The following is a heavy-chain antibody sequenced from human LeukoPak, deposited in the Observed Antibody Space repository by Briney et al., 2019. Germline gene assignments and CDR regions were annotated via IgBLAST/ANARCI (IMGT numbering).Heavy chain of an antibody. CDR3: AKADFWSGYYLS. V-gene: IGHV3-23*01. J-gene: IGHJ5*02. CDR1: GFTFSSYA. Sequence: SGGSLRLSCAASGFTFSSYAMSWVRQAPGKGLEWVSAISGSGGTTYYADSVKGRFTISRDNSKNTLFLQMSSLRPEDTAVYYCAKADFWSGYYLSWGQGTLLTVSS. D-gene: IGHD3-3*01. CDR2: ISGSGGTT.